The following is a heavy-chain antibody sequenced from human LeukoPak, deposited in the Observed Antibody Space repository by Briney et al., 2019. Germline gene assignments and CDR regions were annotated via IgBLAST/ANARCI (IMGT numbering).Heavy chain of an antibody. V-gene: IGHV3-53*04. J-gene: IGHJ6*02. CDR2: IYSGGST. CDR3: ARAGSVVTEDYYYYGMDV. D-gene: IGHD2-21*02. CDR1: GFTFSTYV. Sequence: GGSLRLSCAASGFTFSTYVMHWVRQAPGKGLEWVSVIYSGGSTYYADSVKGRFTISRHNSKNTLCLQMNSLRAEDTAVYYCARAGSVVTEDYYYYGMDVWGQGTTVTVSS.